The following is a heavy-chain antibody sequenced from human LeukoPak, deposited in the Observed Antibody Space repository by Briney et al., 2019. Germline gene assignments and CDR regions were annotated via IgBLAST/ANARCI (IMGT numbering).Heavy chain of an antibody. Sequence: GGSLRLSCAGSGFTFGGYGMHWFRQSPGKGLEWVAVTAYDGSRAFYADSVKGRFTISRDNSKNTMSVQMDDLRAEDTAVYYCTRYNNDHFDYWGQGTLVTVSS. CDR3: TRYNNDHFDY. CDR1: GFTFGGYG. V-gene: IGHV3-33*01. CDR2: TAYDGSRA. J-gene: IGHJ4*02. D-gene: IGHD1-14*01.